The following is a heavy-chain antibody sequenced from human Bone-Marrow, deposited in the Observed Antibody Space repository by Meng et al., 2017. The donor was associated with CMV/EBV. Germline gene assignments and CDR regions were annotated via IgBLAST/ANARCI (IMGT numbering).Heavy chain of an antibody. CDR2: TNSDGSST. CDR3: ARGDDYYDSSGLDC. CDR1: GFTFSSYW. V-gene: IGHV3-74*01. Sequence: LSLTCAASGFTFSSYWMHWVRQAPGKGLVWVSRTNSDGSSTSYAASVKGRFTISRDNAKNTLYLQMNSLRAEDTAVYYCARGDDYYDSSGLDCWGQGTLVTVSS. J-gene: IGHJ4*02. D-gene: IGHD3-22*01.